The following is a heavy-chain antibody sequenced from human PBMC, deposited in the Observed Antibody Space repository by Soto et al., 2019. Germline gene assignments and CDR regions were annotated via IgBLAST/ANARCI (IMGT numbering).Heavy chain of an antibody. D-gene: IGHD4-17*01. CDR1: GGSISSGGYS. J-gene: IGHJ5*02. CDR2: IYHGGST. CDR3: ARDRLSVTTWGWFDP. Sequence: QLQLQESGSGLVKPSQTLSLTCAVSGGSISSGGYSWSWIRQPPGKGPEWIGYIYHGGSTYYNPSLKSRVAISVDRSKNQFSLKLTSVTAADTAVYYCARDRLSVTTWGWFDPWGQGTLVTVSS. V-gene: IGHV4-30-2*01.